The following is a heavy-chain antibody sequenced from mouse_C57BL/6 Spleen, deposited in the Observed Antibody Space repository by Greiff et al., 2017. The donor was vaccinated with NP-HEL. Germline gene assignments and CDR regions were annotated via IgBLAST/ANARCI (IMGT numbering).Heavy chain of an antibody. D-gene: IGHD1-1*01. CDR1: GYTFTDYN. V-gene: IGHV1-18*01. CDR3: ARKEFQIYYYGSSYDWFAY. Sequence: EVQLQQSGPELVKPGASVKIPCKASGYTFTDYNMDWVKQSHGKSLEWIGDINPNNGGTIYNQKFKGKATLTVDKSSSTAYMELRSLTSEDTAVYYCARKEFQIYYYGSSYDWFAYWGQGTLVTVSA. J-gene: IGHJ3*01. CDR2: INPNNGGT.